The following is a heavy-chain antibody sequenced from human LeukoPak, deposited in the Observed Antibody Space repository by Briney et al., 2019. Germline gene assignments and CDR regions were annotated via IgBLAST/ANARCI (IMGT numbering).Heavy chain of an antibody. CDR1: GGTFSSYA. V-gene: IGHV1-69*01. Sequence: SVKVSCKASGGTFSSYAISWVRQAPGQGLEWMGGNIPIFGTAKYAQKFQGRVTITADEFTSTTYIELSSLRSEDTAVYYCARVPGSTSSYPGGCFRVYYYYMDVWGKGNTVTVSS. J-gene: IGHJ6*03. CDR3: ARVPGSTSSYPGGCFRVYYYYMDV. CDR2: NIPIFGTA. D-gene: IGHD2-2*01.